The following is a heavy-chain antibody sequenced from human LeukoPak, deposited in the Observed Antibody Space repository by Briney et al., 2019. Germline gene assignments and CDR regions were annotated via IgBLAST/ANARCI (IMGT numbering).Heavy chain of an antibody. V-gene: IGHV4-59*01. CDR1: GGSMTGYS. CDR3: ARGRTFDP. Sequence: PSQALSLTCTVSGGSMTGYSWSWIRQPPGKGLEWDGYILYRGSTNYNPSLKSRVTMSVHTSKNQFSLSLSAVAAADTAVYYCARGRTFDPWGQGTLVTVSS. CDR2: ILYRGST. J-gene: IGHJ5*02.